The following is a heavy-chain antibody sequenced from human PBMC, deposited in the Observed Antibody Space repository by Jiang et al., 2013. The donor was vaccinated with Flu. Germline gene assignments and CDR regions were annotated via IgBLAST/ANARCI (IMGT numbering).Heavy chain of an antibody. CDR1: GGSISSYY. V-gene: IGHV4-59*08. Sequence: GSGLVKPSETLSLTCTVSGGSISSYYWSWIRQPPGKGLEWIGYIYYSGSTNYNPSLKSRVTISVDTSKNQFSLKLNSVTAADTAVYYCARHSAHCSGGMCYAPFFQPWGQGTLVTVSS. D-gene: IGHD2-15*01. J-gene: IGHJ1*01. CDR3: ARHSAHCSGGMCYAPFFQP. CDR2: IYYSGST.